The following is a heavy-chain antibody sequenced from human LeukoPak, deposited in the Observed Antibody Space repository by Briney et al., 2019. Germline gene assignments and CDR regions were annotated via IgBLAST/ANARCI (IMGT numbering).Heavy chain of an antibody. Sequence: VASVKVSCKVSGYTLTELSMHWVRQAPGKGLEWMGGFDPEDGETIYAQKFQGRVTMTEDTSTDTAYMELSSLRSEDTAVYYCARGGGRRNWFDPWGQGTLVTVSS. D-gene: IGHD1-26*01. CDR1: GYTLTELS. CDR2: FDPEDGET. CDR3: ARGGGRRNWFDP. J-gene: IGHJ5*02. V-gene: IGHV1-24*01.